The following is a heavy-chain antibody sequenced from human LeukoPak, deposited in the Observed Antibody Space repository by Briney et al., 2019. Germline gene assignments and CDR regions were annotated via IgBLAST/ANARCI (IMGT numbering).Heavy chain of an antibody. CDR1: GFTVSNNY. J-gene: IGHJ3*02. V-gene: IGHV3-53*01. CDR2: SYSDSNT. Sequence: GGSLRLSCAATGFTVSNNYMSWVRQAPGKGLEWVSISYSDSNTNYADSVKGRFTISRDTSQNTLSLQMNSLRAEDTAVYYCVRKNRDFNAAFDIWGQGTVVTVSS. CDR3: VRKNRDFNAAFDI. D-gene: IGHD1-14*01.